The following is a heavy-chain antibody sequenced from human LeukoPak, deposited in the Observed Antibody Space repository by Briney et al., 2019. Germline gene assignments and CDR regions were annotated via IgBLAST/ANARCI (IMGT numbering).Heavy chain of an antibody. CDR3: ARDIVGAQN. CDR1: GFTFSSYS. J-gene: IGHJ4*02. V-gene: IGHV3-7*01. D-gene: IGHD1-26*01. CDR2: IKQDGSEK. Sequence: GGSLRLSCAASGFTFSSYSMNWVRQAPGKGLEWVANIKQDGSEKYYVDSVKGRFTISRDNAKNSLYLQMNSLRAEDTAVYYCARDIVGAQNWGQGTLVTVSS.